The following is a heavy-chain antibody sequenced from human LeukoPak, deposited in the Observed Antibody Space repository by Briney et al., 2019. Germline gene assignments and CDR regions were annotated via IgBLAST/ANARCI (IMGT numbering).Heavy chain of an antibody. J-gene: IGHJ4*02. CDR1: GGSISSSSYY. Sequence: SETLSLTCTVSGGSISSSSYYWGWIRQPPGKGLEWIGSIYYSGSTYYNPSLKSRVTIPVDTSKNQFSLKLSSVTAADTAVYYCARRRGSVLRHFDYWGQGTLVTVSS. CDR2: IYYSGST. V-gene: IGHV4-39*01. D-gene: IGHD5/OR15-5a*01. CDR3: ARRRGSVLRHFDY.